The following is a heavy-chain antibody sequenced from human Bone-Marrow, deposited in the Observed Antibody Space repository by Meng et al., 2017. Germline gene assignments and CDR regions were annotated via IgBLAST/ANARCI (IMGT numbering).Heavy chain of an antibody. J-gene: IGHJ4*02. D-gene: IGHD6-6*01. CDR2: IYYRGST. Sequence: QLQLQGSGPGLVKPSETLSLTCTVSGGSISSNTYYWGWIRQPPGKGLEWIGTIYYRGSTYYNPSLKSRVTISVDTSKNQFSLKLSSVTAADTAVYYCARRGGSSSGNVDYWGQGTLVTVSS. CDR1: GGSISSNTYY. CDR3: ARRGGSSSGNVDY. V-gene: IGHV4-39*01.